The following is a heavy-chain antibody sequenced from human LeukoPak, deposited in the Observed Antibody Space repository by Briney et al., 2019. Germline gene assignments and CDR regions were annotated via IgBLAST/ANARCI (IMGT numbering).Heavy chain of an antibody. CDR1: GFTVSSNY. CDR2: IYSGGSA. D-gene: IGHD6-19*01. V-gene: IGHV3-53*01. J-gene: IGHJ6*03. Sequence: PGGSLRLSCAASGFTVSSNYMSWVRQAPGKGLEWVSVIYSGGSAYYADSVKGRFTISRDNSKNTLYLQMNSLRAEDTAVYYCARVYLGSVAHCAMDVWGKGTTVTVSS. CDR3: ARVYLGSVAHCAMDV.